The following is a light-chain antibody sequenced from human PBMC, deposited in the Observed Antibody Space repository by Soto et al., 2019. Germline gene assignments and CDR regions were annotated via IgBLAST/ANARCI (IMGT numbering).Light chain of an antibody. V-gene: IGKV3-20*01. CDR3: QQYGSSPPWT. J-gene: IGKJ1*01. CDR2: GAS. CDR1: QSVSSSD. Sequence: EIGLTQSPGTLSLSPGERATLSCRARQSVSSSDLAWYQQKPGQAPRLLIYGASSRATGIPDRFSGSGSGTDFTLTISRLEPEDFAVYYCQQYGSSPPWTFGQGTQVEIK.